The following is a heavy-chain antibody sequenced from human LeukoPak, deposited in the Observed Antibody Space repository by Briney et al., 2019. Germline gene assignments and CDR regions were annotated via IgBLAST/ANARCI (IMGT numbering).Heavy chain of an antibody. D-gene: IGHD1-26*01. CDR3: ARVNWIVGATDDY. CDR1: GYTFTSYD. J-gene: IGHJ4*02. Sequence: ASVKVSCKASGYTFTSYDINWVRQATGQGLEWMGGMNPNSGNTGYVQKIQGRVTITRNTSISTAYMELSSLRSEDTAVYYCARVNWIVGATDDYWGQGTLVTVSS. V-gene: IGHV1-8*03. CDR2: MNPNSGNT.